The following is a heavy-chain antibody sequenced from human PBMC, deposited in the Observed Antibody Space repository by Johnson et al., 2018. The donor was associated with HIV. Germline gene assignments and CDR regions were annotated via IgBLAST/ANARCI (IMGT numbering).Heavy chain of an antibody. CDR1: GFTFTNAW. Sequence: VQLVESGGGLVQPGGSLRLSCAASGFTFTNAWMSWVRQAPGKGLEWVGRIKSKADGGTTDYAAPVKGRFTISRDDSKNSLYLQMNSLKTEDTAVYYCVRVELGAFDIWGQGTMVTVSS. CDR3: VRVELGAFDI. V-gene: IGHV3-15*01. D-gene: IGHD1-7*01. J-gene: IGHJ3*02. CDR2: IKSKADGGTT.